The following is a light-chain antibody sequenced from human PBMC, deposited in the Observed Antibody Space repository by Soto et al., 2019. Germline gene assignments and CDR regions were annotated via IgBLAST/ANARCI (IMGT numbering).Light chain of an antibody. CDR2: AAS. J-gene: IGKJ2*01. CDR3: QQSYSSQYT. CDR1: QSVTSY. V-gene: IGKV1-39*01. Sequence: DIPMTQSPSSLSASIGDRVTITCRASQSVTSYLNWYQQKPGKAPTLLIYAASSLHSGVPSRFRGGGSGTDFTLTINSLQPEDFATYYCQQSYSSQYTFSQGTKLEIK.